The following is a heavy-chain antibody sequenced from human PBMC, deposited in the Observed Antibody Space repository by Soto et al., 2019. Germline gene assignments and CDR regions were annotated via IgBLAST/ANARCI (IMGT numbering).Heavy chain of an antibody. CDR2: ISSSSSYI. Sequence: GRSLRLSCAASGFTFSSYSMNWVRQAPGKGLEWVSSISSSSSYIYYADSVKGRFTISRDNAKNSLYLQMNSLRAEDTAVYYCARDRSGQYYDFWSGYYIGWFDPWGQGTLVTVSS. J-gene: IGHJ5*02. CDR3: ARDRSGQYYDFWSGYYIGWFDP. V-gene: IGHV3-21*01. CDR1: GFTFSSYS. D-gene: IGHD3-3*01.